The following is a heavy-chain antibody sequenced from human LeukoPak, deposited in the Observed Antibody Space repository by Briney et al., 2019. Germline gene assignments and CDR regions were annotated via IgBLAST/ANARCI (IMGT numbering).Heavy chain of an antibody. CDR2: IRYDGSNK. V-gene: IGHV3-30*02. D-gene: IGHD6-6*01. CDR1: GFTFSSYG. J-gene: IGHJ6*03. Sequence: GGSLRLSCAASGFTFSSYGMHWVRQAPGKGLEWVAFIRYDGSNKYYADSVKGRFTISRDNSKNTLYPQMNSLRAEDTAVYYCAKASSPYYYYYMDVWGKGTTVTVSS. CDR3: AKASSPYYYYYMDV.